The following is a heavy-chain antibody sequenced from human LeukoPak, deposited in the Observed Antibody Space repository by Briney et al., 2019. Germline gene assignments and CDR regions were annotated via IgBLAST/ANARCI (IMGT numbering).Heavy chain of an antibody. Sequence: SETLSLACTISNDSITKSYWNWGRQPAGKGLEWIGRIYPSGSTNYNPSLKSRVTLSLDTSKNQFSLSLTSVTAADTAVYYCVRELKPPAGYYYFYLLDVWGRGTTVTVSS. CDR1: NDSITKSY. D-gene: IGHD2-2*01. J-gene: IGHJ6*03. CDR2: IYPSGST. CDR3: VRELKPPAGYYYFYLLDV. V-gene: IGHV4-4*07.